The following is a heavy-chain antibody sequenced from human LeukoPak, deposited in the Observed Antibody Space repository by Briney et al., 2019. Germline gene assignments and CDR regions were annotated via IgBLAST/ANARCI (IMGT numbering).Heavy chain of an antibody. CDR1: GFTFSSYA. CDR3: AKPARTDYADY. D-gene: IGHD1-14*01. Sequence: GGSLRLSCAASGFTFSSYAMHWVRQAPGKGLEWVALISYDGTNKYYADSVKGRFTISRDNSKNTLYLQMNSLRAEDTAVYYCAKPARTDYADYWGQGTLVTVSS. V-gene: IGHV3-30*04. J-gene: IGHJ4*02. CDR2: ISYDGTNK.